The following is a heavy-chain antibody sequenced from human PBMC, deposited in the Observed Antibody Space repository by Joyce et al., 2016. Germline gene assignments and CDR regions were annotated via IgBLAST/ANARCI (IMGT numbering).Heavy chain of an antibody. J-gene: IGHJ4*02. D-gene: IGHD6-19*01. Sequence: QITLKESGPTLVKPTQTLTLTCTFSGFSLSTSAVGVGWIRQPPGKAPEWLALIYWDGEKRYSPSLKSRLTITKDTSKNQVVLTMTNIDRVDTATYFCARDSVAGPEDLFDYWGQGILVTVSS. V-gene: IGHV2-5*02. CDR2: IYWDGEK. CDR1: GFSLSTSAVG. CDR3: ARDSVAGPEDLFDY.